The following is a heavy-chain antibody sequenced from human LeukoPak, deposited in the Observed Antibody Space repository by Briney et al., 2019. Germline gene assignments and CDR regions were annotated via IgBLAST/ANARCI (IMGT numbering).Heavy chain of an antibody. CDR2: ISYDGSNK. Sequence: GGSLRLSCAASEFTFSSYGMHWVRQAPGKGLEWVAVISYDGSNKYYADSVKGRFTISRDNSKNTLYLQMNSLRAEDTAVYYCAKDRGDYYDSSGYYSGGFDIWGQGTMVTVSS. D-gene: IGHD3-22*01. CDR1: EFTFSSYG. CDR3: AKDRGDYYDSSGYYSGGFDI. V-gene: IGHV3-30*18. J-gene: IGHJ3*02.